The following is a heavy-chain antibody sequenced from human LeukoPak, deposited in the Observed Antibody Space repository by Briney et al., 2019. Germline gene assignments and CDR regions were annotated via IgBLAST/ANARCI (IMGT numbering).Heavy chain of an antibody. Sequence: SETLSLTCTVSGGSISSSSYYWGWIRQPPGKGLEWIGEINHSGSTNYNPSLKSRVTISVDTSKNQFSLKLSSVTAADTAVYYCARHRISNSGYDTFDYWGQGTLVTVSS. CDR1: GGSISSSSYY. CDR2: INHSGST. CDR3: ARHRISNSGYDTFDY. V-gene: IGHV4-39*01. J-gene: IGHJ4*02. D-gene: IGHD5-12*01.